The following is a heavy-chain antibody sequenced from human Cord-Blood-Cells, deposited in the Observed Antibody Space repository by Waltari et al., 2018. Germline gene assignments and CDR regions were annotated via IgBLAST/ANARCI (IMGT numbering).Heavy chain of an antibody. V-gene: IGHV4-4*02. D-gene: IGHD3-9*01. J-gene: IGHJ3*02. Sequence: QVQLQESGPGLVKPSGTLSLTCAVSGGSIRSSTWWRGVRQPPGKGREGIGEIYHSERTNSDPSLKSRVTISVDKSKNQFSLKLSSVTAADTAVYYCATPNYDILTGLDAFDIWGQGTMVTVSS. CDR2: IYHSERT. CDR1: GGSIRSSTW. CDR3: ATPNYDILTGLDAFDI.